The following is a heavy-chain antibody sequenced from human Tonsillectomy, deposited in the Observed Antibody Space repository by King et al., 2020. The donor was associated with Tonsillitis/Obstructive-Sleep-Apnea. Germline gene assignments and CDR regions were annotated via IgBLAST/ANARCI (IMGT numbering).Heavy chain of an antibody. CDR1: GYRFSSYW. V-gene: IGHV5-51*03. J-gene: IGHJ5*02. D-gene: IGHD2-2*01. Sequence: QLVQSGAEVKKPGESLKISCKGSGYRFSSYWIAWVRQMPGNGLEWMGSIYPGDSDTRYSPSFQGQVTISADKSISTAYLQWSSLKASDTPMYYCAQQGCSSSSPYSHGNWFDPWGQGTLVIVPS. CDR2: IYPGDSDT. CDR3: AQQGCSSSSPYSHGNWFDP.